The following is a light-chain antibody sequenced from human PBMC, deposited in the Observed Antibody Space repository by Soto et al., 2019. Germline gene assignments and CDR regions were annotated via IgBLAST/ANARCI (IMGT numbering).Light chain of an antibody. CDR2: DAT. V-gene: IGKV3-11*01. CDR3: QQRSDWPL. CDR1: QSVGSY. J-gene: IGKJ4*01. Sequence: EIVLTQSPATLSLSPGERATLSCRASQSVGSYLGWYQHKPGQAPRLLIYDATNRAAGIPARFSGSGSGTDFTLTISSLEPEDFAVYYCQQRSDWPLFGGGTRVEIK.